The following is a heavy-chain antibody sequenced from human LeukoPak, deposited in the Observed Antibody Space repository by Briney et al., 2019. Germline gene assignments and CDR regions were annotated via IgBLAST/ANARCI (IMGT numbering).Heavy chain of an antibody. D-gene: IGHD2-21*02. CDR2: IYSGGGNT. Sequence: GGSLRLSCAASGITVDSNYMSWVRQAPGKGLEWVSVIYSGGGNTYYADSVKGRFTISRDSSKDSLYLQMNSLRAEDTATYYCAKSRGGTNVVGLSPAVRHRGFDWGQGTLVTVSS. V-gene: IGHV3-23*03. CDR1: GITVDSNY. J-gene: IGHJ4*02. CDR3: AKSRGGTNVVGLSPAVRHRGFD.